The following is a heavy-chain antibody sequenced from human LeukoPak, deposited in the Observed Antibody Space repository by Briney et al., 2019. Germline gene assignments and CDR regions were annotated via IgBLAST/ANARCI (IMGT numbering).Heavy chain of an antibody. CDR2: ISGSGCST. Sequence: GGSLRLSCAASGFTFSDHWMSWVRQAPGKGLEWVSVISGSGCSTYYADSVKGRFTISRDNSKNTLYLQMNSLRAEDTAVYYCAKLEIVVVVAATTWFDPWGQGTLVTVSS. V-gene: IGHV3-23*01. D-gene: IGHD2-15*01. CDR1: GFTFSDHW. CDR3: AKLEIVVVVAATTWFDP. J-gene: IGHJ5*02.